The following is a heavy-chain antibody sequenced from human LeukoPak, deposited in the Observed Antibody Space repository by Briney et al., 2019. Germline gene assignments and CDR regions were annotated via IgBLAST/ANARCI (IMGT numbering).Heavy chain of an antibody. CDR3: AKDYLPWDAFDI. CDR1: GFTFSSYA. J-gene: IGHJ3*02. D-gene: IGHD3-16*02. CDR2: ISGSGGST. V-gene: IGHV3-23*01. Sequence: GGSLRLSWAASGFTFSSYAMSWVRQAPVKGLEWVSAISGSGGSTYYADSVKGRFTISRDNSKNTLYLQMNSLRAEDTAVYYCAKDYLPWDAFDIWGQGTMVTVSS.